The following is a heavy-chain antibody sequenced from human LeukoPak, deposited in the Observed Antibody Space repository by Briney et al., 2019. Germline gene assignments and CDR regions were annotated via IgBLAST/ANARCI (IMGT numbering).Heavy chain of an antibody. V-gene: IGHV3-43*02. Sequence: GGSLRLSCAASGFTFDDYAMHWVRQAPGKGLEWVSLISGDSGSTYYADSVKGRFTISRDNSKNSLYLQMNSLRIEDTALYYCAKSQGYCSSTSCRPYSSCWPFNYWGQGTLVTVSS. CDR2: ISGDSGST. J-gene: IGHJ4*02. CDR3: AKSQGYCSSTSCRPYSSCWPFNY. D-gene: IGHD2-2*01. CDR1: GFTFDDYA.